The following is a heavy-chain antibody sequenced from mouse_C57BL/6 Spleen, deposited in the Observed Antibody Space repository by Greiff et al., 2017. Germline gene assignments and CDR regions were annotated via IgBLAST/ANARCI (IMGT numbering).Heavy chain of an antibody. V-gene: IGHV1-42*01. Sequence: EVQLQQSGPELVKPGASVKISCKASGYSFTGYYMNWVKQSPEKSLEWIGEINPSTGGTTYNQKFKAKATLTVDKSSSTAYMQLKSLTSEDSAVYYCARWGTTVVAPPWYFDVWGTGTTGTVSS. D-gene: IGHD1-1*01. CDR1: GYSFTGYY. J-gene: IGHJ1*03. CDR3: ARWGTTVVAPPWYFDV. CDR2: INPSTGGT.